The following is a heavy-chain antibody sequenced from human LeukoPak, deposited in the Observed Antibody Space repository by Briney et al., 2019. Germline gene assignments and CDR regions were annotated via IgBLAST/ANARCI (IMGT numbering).Heavy chain of an antibody. CDR2: IYYSGNT. D-gene: IGHD3-3*01. CDR1: GGSISSSSYY. CDR3: ARDSKTAAYDFWSGEHGDY. V-gene: IGHV4-39*07. Sequence: PSETLSLTCTVSGGSISSSSYYWGWIRQPPGKGLEWIGIIYYSGNTYYNPSLKSRVTISVDTSKNQFSLKLSSVTAADTAVYYCARDSKTAAYDFWSGEHGDYWGQGTLVTVSS. J-gene: IGHJ4*02.